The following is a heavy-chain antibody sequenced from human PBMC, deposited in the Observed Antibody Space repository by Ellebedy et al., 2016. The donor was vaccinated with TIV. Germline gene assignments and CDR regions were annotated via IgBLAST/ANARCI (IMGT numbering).Heavy chain of an antibody. D-gene: IGHD1-26*01. V-gene: IGHV1-46*04. CDR2: INPSGGST. CDR1: GYTFTSYG. Sequence: AASVKVSCKASGYTFTSYGISWVRQAPGQGLEWMGIINPSGGSTSYAQKLQGRVTMTRDTSTSTVYMELSSLRSEDTAVYYCARSMYSGSYLPFYYGMDVWGQGTTVTVSS. CDR3: ARSMYSGSYLPFYYGMDV. J-gene: IGHJ6*02.